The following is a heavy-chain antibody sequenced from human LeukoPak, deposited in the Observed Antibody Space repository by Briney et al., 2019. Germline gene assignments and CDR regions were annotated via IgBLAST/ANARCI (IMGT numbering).Heavy chain of an antibody. V-gene: IGHV4-31*03. CDR2: IYYSGST. J-gene: IGHJ4*02. Sequence: PSQTLSLTCTVSGGSISSGGYYWSWIRQHPGKGLEWIGYIYYSGSTYYNPSLKSRVTISVDTSKNQLSLKLSSVTAADTAVYYCARVADSAGFDYWGQGTLVTVSS. CDR3: ARVADSAGFDY. CDR1: GGSISSGGYY. D-gene: IGHD6-13*01.